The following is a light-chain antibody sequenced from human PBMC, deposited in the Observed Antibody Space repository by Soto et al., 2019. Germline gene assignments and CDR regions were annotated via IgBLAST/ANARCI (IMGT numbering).Light chain of an antibody. Sequence: QSALTQPASVSGSPGQSVTISCTGASSDVGSYDYVSWYQHYPGKAPKLMIYGVRNRPSGVSSRFSGSKSGNTASLTISGLQAEDEADYYCSSYASSSALVFGGGTKLTVL. CDR1: SSDVGSYDY. CDR2: GVR. CDR3: SSYASSSALV. V-gene: IGLV2-14*01. J-gene: IGLJ3*02.